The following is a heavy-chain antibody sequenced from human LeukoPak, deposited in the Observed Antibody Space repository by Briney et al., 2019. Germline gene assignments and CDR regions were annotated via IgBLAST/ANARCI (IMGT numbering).Heavy chain of an antibody. Sequence: SETLSLTCTVSGGSISSYYWSWIRQPPGKGLEWIGYIYYSGSTNYNPSLKSRVTISVDTSKNQFSLKLSSVTAADTAVYYCARSTSMIVVVEYWGQGTLVTVSS. CDR1: GGSISSYY. CDR3: ARSTSMIVVVEY. V-gene: IGHV4-59*01. J-gene: IGHJ4*02. CDR2: IYYSGST. D-gene: IGHD3-22*01.